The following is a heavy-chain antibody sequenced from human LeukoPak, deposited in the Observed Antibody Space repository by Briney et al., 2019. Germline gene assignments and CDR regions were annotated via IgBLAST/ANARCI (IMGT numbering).Heavy chain of an antibody. J-gene: IGHJ6*03. D-gene: IGHD6-13*01. CDR1: GYSFTDFY. CDR2: FDPEDDET. Sequence: ASVKVSCKVSGYSFTDFYMQWLPQAPGKGLEWMGLFDPEDDETIYAEKFRGRVTITADTSRDTSYMSLSSLRPEDTAVYYCAVTAAGRDYMDVWGKGTTVTVSS. V-gene: IGHV1-69-2*01. CDR3: AVTAAGRDYMDV.